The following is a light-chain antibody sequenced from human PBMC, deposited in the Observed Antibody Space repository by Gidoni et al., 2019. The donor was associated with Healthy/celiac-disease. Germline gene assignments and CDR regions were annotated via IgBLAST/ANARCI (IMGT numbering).Light chain of an antibody. J-gene: IGKJ4*01. CDR2: EAS. Sequence: EIVLTQSPATLSLSPGERATLSCRASQSVSSYLAWYQQKPGQAPRLLIYEASNRATGIPSRFSGSGSGTDFTLTISSLEPEDFAVYYCQQRSNWPPLTFGGGTKVEIQ. CDR1: QSVSSY. CDR3: QQRSNWPPLT. V-gene: IGKV3-11*01.